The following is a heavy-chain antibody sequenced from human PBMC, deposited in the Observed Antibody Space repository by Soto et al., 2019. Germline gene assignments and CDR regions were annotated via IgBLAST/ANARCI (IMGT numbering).Heavy chain of an antibody. Sequence: EVQLLESGGGLVQPGGSLRLSCADSEFTFSSYAMSWVRQAPGKGLEWVSGISGSGVSTYYADSVKGRFTISRDNSKSTLYLQMNSLRAEDTAVYYCAKDRAHIATRSIDYWGQGTLVTVSS. CDR1: EFTFSSYA. CDR2: ISGSGVST. CDR3: AKDRAHIATRSIDY. D-gene: IGHD6-6*01. V-gene: IGHV3-23*01. J-gene: IGHJ4*02.